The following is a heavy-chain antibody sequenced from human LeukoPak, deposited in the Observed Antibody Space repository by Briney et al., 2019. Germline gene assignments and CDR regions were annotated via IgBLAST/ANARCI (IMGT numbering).Heavy chain of an antibody. CDR1: GGSFSGYY. CDR2: INHSGST. D-gene: IGHD2-15*01. J-gene: IGHJ6*03. V-gene: IGHV4-34*01. CDR3: ARIVGKDV. Sequence: SETLSLTCAVYGGSFSGYYWSWIRQPPGKGLEWIGEINHSGSTNYNPSLKSRVTISVDTSKNQFSLKLSSVTAADTAVYYCARIVGKDVWGKGTTVTVS.